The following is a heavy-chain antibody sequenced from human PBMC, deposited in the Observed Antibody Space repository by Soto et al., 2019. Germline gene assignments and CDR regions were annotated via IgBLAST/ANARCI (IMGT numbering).Heavy chain of an antibody. D-gene: IGHD6-6*01. CDR1: GFTFSTDW. CDR2: IHSDGSAT. V-gene: IGHV3-74*01. CDR3: ARENSRSYYFDY. Sequence: GGSLRLSCAASGFTFSTDWMHWVRQAPGKGLVWVSRIHSDGSATNYADPVKGRFTISRDNAKNTLYLQMNSLRAEDTAVYYCARENSRSYYFDYWGQGTLVTVSS. J-gene: IGHJ4*02.